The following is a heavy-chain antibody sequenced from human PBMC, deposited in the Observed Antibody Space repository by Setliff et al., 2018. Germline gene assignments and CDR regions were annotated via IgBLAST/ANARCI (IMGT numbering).Heavy chain of an antibody. D-gene: IGHD2-21*02. CDR2: VFFTGST. CDR1: GDSINDYY. J-gene: IGHJ4*02. V-gene: IGHV4-59*01. Sequence: SETLSLTCTVSGDSINDYYWSWIRQSPGKGLEWIGYVFFTGSTAYNPSLGSRVTISLDRSKSQFSLKVTSVTAADTAAYYCARGGVTAVWDLTDWGQGTLVTVSS. CDR3: ARGGVTAVWDLTD.